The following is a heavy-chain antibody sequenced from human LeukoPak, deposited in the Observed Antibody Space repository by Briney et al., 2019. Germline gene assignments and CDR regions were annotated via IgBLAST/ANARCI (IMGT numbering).Heavy chain of an antibody. J-gene: IGHJ4*02. CDR1: GLTFSTSG. V-gene: IGHV3-21*06. CDR2: IGPTGFDR. Sequence: PGGSLRLSCTTSGLTFSTSGFNWVRQAPGKGLEWVASIGPTGFDRYHADSIKGRFTISRDNANNFLYLQMDSLRAENTAVYYCATETNGRHYDYWGQGTLLTVSS. CDR3: ATETNGRHYDY. D-gene: IGHD1-14*01.